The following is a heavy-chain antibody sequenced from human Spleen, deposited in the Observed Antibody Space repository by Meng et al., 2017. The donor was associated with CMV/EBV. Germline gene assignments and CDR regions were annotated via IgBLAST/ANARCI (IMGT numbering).Heavy chain of an antibody. CDR3: ARGSEYYYDSSGLTYYFDY. CDR1: GGSVSSGSYY. J-gene: IGHJ4*02. CDR2: IYYSGST. V-gene: IGHV4-61*01. D-gene: IGHD3-22*01. Sequence: SETLSLTCTVSGGSVSSGSYYWSWIRQPPGKGLEWIGYIYYSGSTNYNPSLKSRVTISVDKSKNQFSLKLSSVTAADTAVYYCARGSEYYYDSSGLTYYFDYWGQGTLVTVSS.